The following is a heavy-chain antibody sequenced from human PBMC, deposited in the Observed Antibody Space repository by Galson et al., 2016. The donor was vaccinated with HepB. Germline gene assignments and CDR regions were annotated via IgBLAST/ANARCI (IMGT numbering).Heavy chain of an antibody. Sequence: PALVKPTQTLTLTCTVSGLSLSTSGVGVGWIRQPPGKALESLALIYWEDDKRYSPSLKSRLTITKATSKNQVVLTMVNMDPVDTGTYYCAHSRAGELYFDYWGQGMLVTVSS. V-gene: IGHV2-5*02. CDR2: IYWEDDK. J-gene: IGHJ4*02. CDR1: GLSLSTSGVG. D-gene: IGHD3-10*01. CDR3: AHSRAGELYFDY.